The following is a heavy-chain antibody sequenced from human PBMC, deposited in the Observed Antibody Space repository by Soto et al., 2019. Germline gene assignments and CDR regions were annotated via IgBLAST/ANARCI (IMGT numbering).Heavy chain of an antibody. V-gene: IGHV5-10-1*01. Sequence: GESLKISCKGSGYSFTSYWICWVRQMPGKGLGWMGRIDPSDSYTNYSPSFQGHVTISADKSISTAYLQWSSLKASDTAMYYCARTSLRYFDWSPQNAFDIWGQGTMVTVSS. D-gene: IGHD3-9*01. J-gene: IGHJ3*02. CDR3: ARTSLRYFDWSPQNAFDI. CDR2: IDPSDSYT. CDR1: GYSFTSYW.